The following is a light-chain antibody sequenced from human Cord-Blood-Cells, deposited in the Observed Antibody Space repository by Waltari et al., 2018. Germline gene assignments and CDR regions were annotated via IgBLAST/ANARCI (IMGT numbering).Light chain of an antibody. CDR3: QQYNNWPYT. V-gene: IGKV3-15*01. CDR1: QSVSSK. J-gene: IGKJ2*01. Sequence: EIVMTQSPATLSVSPGERATLSCRASQSVSSKVAWYQQKPGQAPRLLIYGASTRATGIPARFSGSGSGTEFTLTISSLQSEDFAVYYCQQYNNWPYTFGQGTKLEIK. CDR2: GAS.